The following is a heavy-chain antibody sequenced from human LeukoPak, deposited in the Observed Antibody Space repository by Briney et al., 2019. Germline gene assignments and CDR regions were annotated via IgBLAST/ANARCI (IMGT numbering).Heavy chain of an antibody. V-gene: IGHV1-18*01. CDR2: ISAYNGNT. CDR1: GYTFISYG. D-gene: IGHD6-13*01. Sequence: ASVKVSCKASGYTFISYGISWVRQPPGQGLEWMGWISAYNGNTNYAQKLQGRVTMTTDTSTSTAYMELRSLRSDDTAVYYCARHRISSSWYPKGFQHWGQGTLVTVSS. CDR3: ARHRISSSWYPKGFQH. J-gene: IGHJ1*01.